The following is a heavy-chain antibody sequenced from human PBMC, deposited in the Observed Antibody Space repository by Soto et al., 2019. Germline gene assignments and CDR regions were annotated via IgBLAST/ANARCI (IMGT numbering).Heavy chain of an antibody. V-gene: IGHV3-7*01. J-gene: IGHJ5*02. CDR3: AFAIVVVTAIDFDP. Sequence: GGSLRLSCAASGFTFSSYWMSWVRQAPGKGLEWVANIKQDGSEKYYVDSVKGRFTISRDNAKNSLYLQMNSLRAEDTAVYYCAFAIVVVTAIDFDPWGQGTLVTVS. CDR2: IKQDGSEK. CDR1: GFTFSSYW. D-gene: IGHD2-21*02.